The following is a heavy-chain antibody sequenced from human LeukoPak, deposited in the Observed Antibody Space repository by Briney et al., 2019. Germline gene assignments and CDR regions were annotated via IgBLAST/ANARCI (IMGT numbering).Heavy chain of an antibody. CDR1: GFTFSSYA. V-gene: IGHV4-34*01. Sequence: PGGSLRLSCAAAGFTFSSYAMSWVRQAPGKGLEGIGEINHSGSTNYNPSLKSRVTISVDTSKNQFSLKLSSVTAADTAVYYCARDAAALGIYGDLDYWGQGTLVTVSS. D-gene: IGHD4-17*01. CDR3: ARDAAALGIYGDLDY. CDR2: INHSGST. J-gene: IGHJ4*02.